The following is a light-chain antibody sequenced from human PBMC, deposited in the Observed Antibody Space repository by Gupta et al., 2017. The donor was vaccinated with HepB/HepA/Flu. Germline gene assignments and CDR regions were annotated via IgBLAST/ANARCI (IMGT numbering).Light chain of an antibody. CDR2: EDS. V-gene: IGLV3-10*01. CDR3: YSSDISGDQRV. J-gene: IGLJ3*02. CDR1: AFPIKN. Sequence: SYELTQPPSVPVSPGQTARITCSGDAFPIKNAYWYQQKSGQAPLLVIYEDSKRPTGIPGRFSGSSSGTIATLTLSGAQVDDEADYYCYSSDISGDQRVFGGGTKLTVL.